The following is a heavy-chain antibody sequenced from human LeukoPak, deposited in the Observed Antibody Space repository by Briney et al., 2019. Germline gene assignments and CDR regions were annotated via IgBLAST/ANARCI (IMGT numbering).Heavy chain of an antibody. D-gene: IGHD3-22*01. Sequence: PSETLSLTCTVSGGSISSSSYYWGWIRQPPGKGLEWIGSIYYSGSTYYNPSLKSRVTISVDTSKNQFSLKLSSVTAADTAVYYCASGGDSSGYYYRSNAFDIWGKGKMVTVSS. V-gene: IGHV4-39*01. J-gene: IGHJ3*02. CDR1: GGSISSSSYY. CDR2: IYYSGST. CDR3: ASGGDSSGYYYRSNAFDI.